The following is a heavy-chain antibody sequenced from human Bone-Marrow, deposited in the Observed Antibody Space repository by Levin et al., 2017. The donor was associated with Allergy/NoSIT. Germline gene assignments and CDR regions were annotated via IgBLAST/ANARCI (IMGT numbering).Heavy chain of an antibody. CDR2: ISSSSSYI. D-gene: IGHD3-10*01. J-gene: IGHJ6*02. V-gene: IGHV3-21*01. CDR1: GFTFSSYS. Sequence: RTGGSLRLSCAASGFTFSSYSMNWVRQAPGKGLEWVSSISSSSSYIYYADSVKGRFTISRDNAKNSLYLQMNSLRAEDTAVYYCARDSREYYGSGSSYYYYYGMDVWGQGTTVTVSS. CDR3: ARDSREYYGSGSSYYYYYGMDV.